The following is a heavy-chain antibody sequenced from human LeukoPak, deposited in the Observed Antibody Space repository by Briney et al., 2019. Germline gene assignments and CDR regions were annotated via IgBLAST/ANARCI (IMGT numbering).Heavy chain of an antibody. Sequence: ASVKVSCKASVYTFTDYYMHWVRQAPGQGLEWMGWINPNSGGTNYAQKFQGRVTMTRDTSISTAYMELSRLRSDDTAVYYCAREGPIVGATHLVDYWGQGTLATVSS. CDR3: AREGPIVGATHLVDY. CDR1: VYTFTDYY. J-gene: IGHJ4*02. D-gene: IGHD1-26*01. CDR2: INPNSGGT. V-gene: IGHV1-2*02.